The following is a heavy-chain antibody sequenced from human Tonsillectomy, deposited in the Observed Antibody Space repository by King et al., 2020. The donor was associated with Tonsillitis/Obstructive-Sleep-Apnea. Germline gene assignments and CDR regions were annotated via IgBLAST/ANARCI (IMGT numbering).Heavy chain of an antibody. D-gene: IGHD2/OR15-2a*01. Sequence: VQLVESGGGLIQPGGSLRLSCAASGFPVSANYMSWVRQAPGKGLEWVSVIYPGGSAHYADSVRGRFTISRDISKNTLYVQMNTLRADDTAVYYCARSFLNGAFDIWGQGTMVTASS. CDR2: IYPGGSA. CDR3: ARSFLNGAFDI. CDR1: GFPVSANY. J-gene: IGHJ3*02. V-gene: IGHV3-53*01.